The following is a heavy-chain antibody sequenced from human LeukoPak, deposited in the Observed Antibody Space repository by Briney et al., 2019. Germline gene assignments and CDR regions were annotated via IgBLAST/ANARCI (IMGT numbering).Heavy chain of an antibody. D-gene: IGHD1-26*01. CDR3: VRDLGGRSGH. Sequence: GGSLRLSCVASGFTFSSYAMSWVRQAPGKGLVWVSRINEDGSTTNYADSVKGRSTIFRDNAKNTLYLQMNSLRAEDTAVYYCVRDLGGRSGHWGQGTLVTVSS. J-gene: IGHJ4*02. CDR2: INEDGSTT. V-gene: IGHV3-74*01. CDR1: GFTFSSYA.